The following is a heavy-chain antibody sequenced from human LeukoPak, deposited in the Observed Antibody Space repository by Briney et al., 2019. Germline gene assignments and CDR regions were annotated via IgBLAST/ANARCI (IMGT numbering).Heavy chain of an antibody. Sequence: GASVKVSCKASGGTFSSYAISWVRQAPGQGLEWMGRIIPILGIANYAQKFQGRVTITADKSTSTAYMELSSLRSEDTAVYYCARDYGGNSFDYWGQGTLVTVSS. D-gene: IGHD4-23*01. CDR1: GGTFSSYA. CDR3: ARDYGGNSFDY. CDR2: IIPILGIA. J-gene: IGHJ4*02. V-gene: IGHV1-69*04.